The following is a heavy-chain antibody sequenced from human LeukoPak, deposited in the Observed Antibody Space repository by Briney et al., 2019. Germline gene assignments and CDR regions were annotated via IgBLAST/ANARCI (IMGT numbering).Heavy chain of an antibody. J-gene: IGHJ4*02. CDR1: GYTLTELS. D-gene: IGHD3-3*01. CDR3: ASARRDDFWSGYYPPLGYFDY. V-gene: IGHV1-24*01. Sequence: ASVKVSCKVPGYTLTELSMHWVRQAPGKGLEWMGGFDPEDGETIYAQKFQGRVTMTEDTSTDTAYMELSSLRSEDTAVYYCASARRDDFWSGYYPPLGYFDYWGQGTLVTVSS. CDR2: FDPEDGET.